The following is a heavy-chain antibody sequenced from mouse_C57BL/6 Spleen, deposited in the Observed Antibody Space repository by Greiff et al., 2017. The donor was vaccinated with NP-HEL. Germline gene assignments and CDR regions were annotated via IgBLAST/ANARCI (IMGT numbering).Heavy chain of an antibody. V-gene: IGHV1-55*01. CDR3: ARPLDYYGSSYRYAMDY. CDR2: IYPGSGST. CDR1: GYTFTSYW. D-gene: IGHD1-1*01. J-gene: IGHJ4*01. Sequence: QVQLKQPGAELVKPGASVKMSCKASGYTFTSYWITWVKQRPGQGLEWIGDIYPGSGSTNYNEKFKSKATLTVDTSSSTAYMQLSSLTSEDSAVYYCARPLDYYGSSYRYAMDYWGQGTSVTVSS.